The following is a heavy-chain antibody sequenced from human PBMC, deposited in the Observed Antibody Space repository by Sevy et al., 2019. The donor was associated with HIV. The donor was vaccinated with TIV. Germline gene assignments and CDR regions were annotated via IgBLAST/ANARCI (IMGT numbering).Heavy chain of an antibody. CDR1: GYTFTSYG. Sequence: ASVKVSCKASGYTFTSYGISWVRQAPGQGLEWMGWISAYNGNTNYAQKLQGRVTMTTDTSTSTAYMELRSLRSDATAVYYCAREVDGLDYYYYYGMDVWGQGTTVTVSS. CDR2: ISAYNGNT. CDR3: AREVDGLDYYYYYGMDV. V-gene: IGHV1-18*01. J-gene: IGHJ6*02.